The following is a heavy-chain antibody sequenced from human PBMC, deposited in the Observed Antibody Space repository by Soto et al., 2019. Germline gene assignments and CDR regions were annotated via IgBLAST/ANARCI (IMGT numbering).Heavy chain of an antibody. Sequence: EVQLVESGGGLVKPGGSLRLSCAASGFTFSNAWMSWVRQAPGKGLEWVGRIKSKTDGGTTDYAAPVKGRFTISRDDSKNTLYLQMNSLKTEDTALYYCTTDDRITIFGVVIRGTHYYMDVWGKGTTVTVSS. V-gene: IGHV3-15*01. CDR2: IKSKTDGGTT. CDR1: GFTFSNAW. CDR3: TTDDRITIFGVVIRGTHYYMDV. D-gene: IGHD3-3*01. J-gene: IGHJ6*03.